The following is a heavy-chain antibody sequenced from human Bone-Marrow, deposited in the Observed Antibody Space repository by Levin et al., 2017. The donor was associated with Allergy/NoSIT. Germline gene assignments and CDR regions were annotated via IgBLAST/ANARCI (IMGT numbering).Heavy chain of an antibody. J-gene: IGHJ5*02. CDR2: INTNTGNP. D-gene: IGHD2-15*01. CDR3: ARRRLSGYCSGGRCDLPDNWFDP. Sequence: ASVKVSCKASGYTFTSNAINWVRQAPGQGLEWMGWINTNTGNPTYAQDFTGRFVFSLDTSASTAYLQISGLKAEDTAVYYCARRRLSGYCSGGRCDLPDNWFDPWGQGTLVTVSS. V-gene: IGHV7-4-1*02. CDR1: GYTFTSNA.